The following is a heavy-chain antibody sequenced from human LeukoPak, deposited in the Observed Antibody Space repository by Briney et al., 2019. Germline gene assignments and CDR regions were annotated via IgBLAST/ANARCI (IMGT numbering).Heavy chain of an antibody. CDR3: AKDCSGGSCYDNLFDY. CDR2: IKQDGSEK. CDR1: GFTFSSYW. V-gene: IGHV3-7*05. J-gene: IGHJ4*02. D-gene: IGHD2-15*01. Sequence: GGSLRLSCAASGFTFSSYWMSWVRQAPGKGLEWVANIKQDGSEKYYVDSVKGRFTISRDNAKNSLYLQMNSLRAEDTAVYYCAKDCSGGSCYDNLFDYWGQGTLVTVSS.